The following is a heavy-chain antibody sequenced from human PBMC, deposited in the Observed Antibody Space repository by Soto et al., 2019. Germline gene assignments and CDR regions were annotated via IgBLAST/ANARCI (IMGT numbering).Heavy chain of an antibody. CDR3: ARGAPRRFYYYYYGMDV. Sequence: LRLSCAASGFTFSSYGMHWVRQAPGKGLEWVAVIWYDGSNKYYADSVKGRFTISRDNSKNTLYLQMNSLRAEDTAVYYCARGAPRRFYYYYYGMDVWGQGTTVTAP. J-gene: IGHJ6*02. CDR2: IWYDGSNK. CDR1: GFTFSSYG. D-gene: IGHD3-10*01. V-gene: IGHV3-33*01.